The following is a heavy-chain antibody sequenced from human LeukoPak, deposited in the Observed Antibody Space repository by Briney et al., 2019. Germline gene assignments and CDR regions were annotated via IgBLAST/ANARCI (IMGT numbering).Heavy chain of an antibody. Sequence: ASVKVSCKDSGYTFTSNGISWVRQAPGQGLEWMGWISAYNGNTNYAQKLQGRVTMTTDTSTSTAYMELRSLRSDDTAVYYCARSSDEPAMVRVDYWGQGTLVTVSS. V-gene: IGHV1-18*01. CDR2: ISAYNGNT. D-gene: IGHD3-10*01. CDR1: GYTFTSNG. CDR3: ARSSDEPAMVRVDY. J-gene: IGHJ4*02.